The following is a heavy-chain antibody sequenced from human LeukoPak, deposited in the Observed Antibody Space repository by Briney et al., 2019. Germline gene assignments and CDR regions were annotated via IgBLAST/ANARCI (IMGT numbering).Heavy chain of an antibody. CDR2: IKEDGSEQ. CDR1: GFTFSSYW. D-gene: IGHD1-1*01. CDR3: ARGGYYWGA. V-gene: IGHV3-7*01. J-gene: IGHJ5*02. Sequence: TGGSLRLSCAASGFTFSSYWMSWVRQAPGKGLEWVASIKEDGSEQYYVDSVKGRFTISRDNAKNSLYLQMNSLRAEDMAVYYCARGGYYWGAWGQGTLVTVSS.